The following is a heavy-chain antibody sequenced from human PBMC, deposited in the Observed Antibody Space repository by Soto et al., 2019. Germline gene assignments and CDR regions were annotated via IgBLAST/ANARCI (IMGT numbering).Heavy chain of an antibody. CDR3: ARALRDYDFWSGYRSRGYYYGMDV. V-gene: IGHV1-69*13. D-gene: IGHD3-3*01. CDR2: IIPIFGTA. Sequence: SVKVSCKASGGTFSSYAISWVRQAPGQGLEWMGGIIPIFGTANYAQKFQGRVTITADESTSTAYMELSSLRSEDTAVYYCARALRDYDFWSGYRSRGYYYGMDVWGQGTTVTVSS. CDR1: GGTFSSYA. J-gene: IGHJ6*02.